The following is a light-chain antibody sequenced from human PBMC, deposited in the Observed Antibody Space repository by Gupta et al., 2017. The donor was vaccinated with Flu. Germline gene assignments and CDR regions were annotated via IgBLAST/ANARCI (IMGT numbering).Light chain of an antibody. Sequence: DIVMTQSPDSLAASLGERATINCKSSQSGLASSKNKNFLAWYQQKPRQPPKLLIYWASTRESGVPDRFSGSGSGTDFTLTITGLQAEDVAVYYCQQDYSSPFTFGRGTKVDIK. CDR3: QQDYSSPFT. V-gene: IGKV4-1*01. J-gene: IGKJ3*01. CDR1: QSGLASSKNKNF. CDR2: WAS.